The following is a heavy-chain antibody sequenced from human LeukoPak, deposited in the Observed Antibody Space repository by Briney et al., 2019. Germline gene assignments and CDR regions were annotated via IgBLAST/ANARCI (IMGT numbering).Heavy chain of an antibody. CDR1: GFTFSRHW. CDR2: IKQDGSEK. D-gene: IGHD6-19*01. CDR3: ERDFRYLYSSGWYPTLNP. J-gene: IGHJ5*02. Sequence: PGGSLRLSCVGSGFTFSRHWMSWVRQAPGKGLEWVANIKQDGSEKYYVDSVKGRFTISRDNAKNSLYLQMNSLRAEDTAVYYCERDFRYLYSSGWYPTLNPWGQGTLVTVSS. V-gene: IGHV3-7*01.